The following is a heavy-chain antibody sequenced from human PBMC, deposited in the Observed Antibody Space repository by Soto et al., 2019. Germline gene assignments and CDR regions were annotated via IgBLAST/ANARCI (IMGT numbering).Heavy chain of an antibody. D-gene: IGHD3-10*01. Sequence: KESGPTLVKPTQTLTLTCTFSGFSLTTSGVGVGWVRQPPGQALEWLALIYGVDDKRYSPSLKSRLTITGDTSKNQVVLTMTNMDPVDTATYYCAHRHYYGSGTLGVDVWGQGTTVTVSS. CDR2: IYGVDDK. J-gene: IGHJ6*02. CDR1: GFSLTTSGVG. CDR3: AHRHYYGSGTLGVDV. V-gene: IGHV2-5*02.